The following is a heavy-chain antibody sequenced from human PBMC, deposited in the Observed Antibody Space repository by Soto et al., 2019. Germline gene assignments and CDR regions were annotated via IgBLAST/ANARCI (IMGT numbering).Heavy chain of an antibody. Sequence: PGGSLRLSCAASGFSLSTHWMHWVRQVPGKGLVWVSRINGDGSQTTYADSVRGRLTVSRDNATNTLYLQMNNLRVEDTGVYYFAGDSTYDSTDAGDHWGHGTQVTVSS. V-gene: IGHV3-74*01. CDR1: GFSLSTHW. CDR2: INGDGSQT. D-gene: IGHD3-22*01. CDR3: AGDSTYDSTDAGDH. J-gene: IGHJ4*01.